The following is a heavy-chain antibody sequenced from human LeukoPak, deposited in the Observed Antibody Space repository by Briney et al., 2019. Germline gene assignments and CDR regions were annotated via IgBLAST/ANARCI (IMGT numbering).Heavy chain of an antibody. D-gene: IGHD5-24*01. CDR2: INHSGST. CDR1: GFTFSSYG. CDR3: ARHLRWLQLHGYYFYMDV. J-gene: IGHJ6*03. V-gene: IGHV4-34*01. Sequence: GSLRLSCAASGFTFSSYGMHWIRQSPGKGLEWIGEINHSGSTNYNPSLKSRVTISVDTSKNQYSLNLSSVTAADTAVYYCARHLRWLQLHGYYFYMDVWGRGTTVTISS.